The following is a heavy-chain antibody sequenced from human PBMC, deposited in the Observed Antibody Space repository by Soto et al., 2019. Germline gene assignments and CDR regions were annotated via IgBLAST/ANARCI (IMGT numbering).Heavy chain of an antibody. J-gene: IGHJ4*02. CDR3: AKEKIASTVADFFDY. CDR1: GFTFNNYA. Sequence: GGSLRLSCEASGFTFNNYAMTWVRQTPGKGLQWVSTISGSGSSTFYADTVRGRFTNSRDNSKNNLHQQMNSLRDEDTAFYFCAKEKIASTVADFFDYWGQGTLVTV. V-gene: IGHV3-23*01. CDR2: ISGSGSST. D-gene: IGHD6-19*01.